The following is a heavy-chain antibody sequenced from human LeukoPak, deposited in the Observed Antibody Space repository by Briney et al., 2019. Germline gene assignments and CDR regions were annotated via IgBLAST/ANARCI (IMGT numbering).Heavy chain of an antibody. Sequence: SVKVSCKASGDSFSKYGISWVRQAPGQGLEWMGGIIPLFGTANYAQKFQGRVMITADESTSTVYMELNSPRFEDTAIYYCAREWNYGTSGYFFYYWGQGTLVTVS. CDR3: AREWNYGTSGYFFYY. CDR1: GDSFSKYG. D-gene: IGHD3-22*01. CDR2: IIPLFGTA. J-gene: IGHJ4*02. V-gene: IGHV1-69*13.